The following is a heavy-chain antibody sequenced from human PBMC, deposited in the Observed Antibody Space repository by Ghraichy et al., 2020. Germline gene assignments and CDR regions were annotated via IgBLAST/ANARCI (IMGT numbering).Heavy chain of an antibody. V-gene: IGHV4-34*01. CDR2: INHSGST. J-gene: IGHJ4*02. CDR1: GGSFSGYY. Sequence: SETLSLTCAVYGGSFSGYYWSWIRQPPGKGLEWIGEINHSGSTNYNPSLKSRVTISVDTSKNQFSLKLSSVTAADTAVYYCARGLRMLRLRKYYFDYWGQGTLVTVSS. D-gene: IGHD3-16*01. CDR3: ARGLRMLRLRKYYFDY.